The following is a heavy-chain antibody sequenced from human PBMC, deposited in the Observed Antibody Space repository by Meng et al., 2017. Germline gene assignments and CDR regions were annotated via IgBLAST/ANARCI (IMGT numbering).Heavy chain of an antibody. V-gene: IGHV3-43*01. CDR3: AKDFGIAVAGSSVDY. CDR2: ISWDGGST. Sequence: GESLKISCAASGFTFDDYTMHWVRQAPGKGLEWVSLISWDGGSTYYADSVKGRFTISRDNSKNSLYLQMNSLRTEDTVLYYCAKDFGIAVAGSSVDYWGQGTLVTVSS. D-gene: IGHD6-19*01. CDR1: GFTFDDYT. J-gene: IGHJ4*02.